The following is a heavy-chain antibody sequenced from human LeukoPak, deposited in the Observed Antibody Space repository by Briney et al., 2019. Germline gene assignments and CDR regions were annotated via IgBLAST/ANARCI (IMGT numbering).Heavy chain of an antibody. V-gene: IGHV3-23*01. CDR1: GFTFSSYA. CDR2: ISGSGGST. Sequence: PGGSLRLSCAASGFTFSSYAMSWVRQAPGKGLEWVSAISGSGGSTYYADSVKGRFTISRDNSKNTLYLQMNSLRAEDTAVYYCAKDLGVVLIRGWFDPWGQGTLVTVSS. CDR3: AKDLGVVLIRGWFDP. D-gene: IGHD2-8*01. J-gene: IGHJ5*02.